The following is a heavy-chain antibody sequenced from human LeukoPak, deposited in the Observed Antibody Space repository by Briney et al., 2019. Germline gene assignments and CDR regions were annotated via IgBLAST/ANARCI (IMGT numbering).Heavy chain of an antibody. CDR3: VTKLYVSHHTHAFDI. D-gene: IGHD3-16*01. V-gene: IGHV3-23*01. CDR1: GFTFSNYP. Sequence: PGGSLRLSCTASGFTFSNYPINFVRQALGQGLDWVSAISGSGTTIYYADAVRGRFTISRDNSKNTVYLQMNSLRAEDTALYYCVTKLYVSHHTHAFDIWGQGTMVTVSP. CDR2: ISGSGTTI. J-gene: IGHJ3*02.